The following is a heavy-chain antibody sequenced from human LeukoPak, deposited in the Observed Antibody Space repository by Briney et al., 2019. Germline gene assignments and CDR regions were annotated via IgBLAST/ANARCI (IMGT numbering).Heavy chain of an antibody. V-gene: IGHV4-38-2*02. D-gene: IGHD6-13*01. CDR3: ARDPRRRVAAAGIDY. CDR2: IYHSGST. Sequence: SETLSLTCTVSGYSISSGYYWGWIRQPPGKGLEWIGSIYHSGSTYYNPSLKSRVTISVDTSKNQFSLKLSSVTAADTAVYYCARDPRRRVAAAGIDYWGQGTLVTVSS. CDR1: GYSISSGYY. J-gene: IGHJ4*02.